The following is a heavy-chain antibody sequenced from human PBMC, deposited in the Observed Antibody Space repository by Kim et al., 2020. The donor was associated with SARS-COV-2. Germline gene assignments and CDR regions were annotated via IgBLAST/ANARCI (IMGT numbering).Heavy chain of an antibody. CDR1: GFTVSSNY. CDR3: ASTSPKSYYYYYMDV. CDR2: IYSGGST. D-gene: IGHD2-2*01. Sequence: GGSLRLSCAASGFTVSSNYMSWVRQAPGKGLEWVSVIYSGGSTYYADSVKGRFTISRHNSKNTLYLQMNSLRAEDTAVYYCASTSPKSYYYYYMDVWGKGTTVTVSS. V-gene: IGHV3-53*04. J-gene: IGHJ6*03.